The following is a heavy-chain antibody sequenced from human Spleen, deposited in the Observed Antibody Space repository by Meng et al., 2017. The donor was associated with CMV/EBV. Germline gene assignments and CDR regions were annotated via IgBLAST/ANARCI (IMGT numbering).Heavy chain of an antibody. Sequence: SETLSLTCTVSGGSVSTHNYYWTWIRQPPGKGFEWIGYMAYSGSTNYNPSLKSRVTISVDTCKNQFSLKLSSVTAADTAVYYCARALVLRFLEWGPGLDAFDIWGQGTMVTVSS. J-gene: IGHJ3*02. CDR2: MAYSGST. CDR3: ARALVLRFLEWGPGLDAFDI. CDR1: GGSVSTHNYY. V-gene: IGHV4-61*01. D-gene: IGHD3-3*01.